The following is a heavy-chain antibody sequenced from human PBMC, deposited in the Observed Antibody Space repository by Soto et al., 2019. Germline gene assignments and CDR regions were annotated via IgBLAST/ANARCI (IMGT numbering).Heavy chain of an antibody. D-gene: IGHD3-16*02. Sequence: QVQLVQSGAEVKKPGASVKVSCKAPGYTFTGYYMHWVRQAPGQGLEWMGWINPNSGCTNYAQKFQGRVTMTRDTSISTAYMELSRLRSDDTAVYYCARDLLTNDRSGELSLGYYYGMDVWGQGTTVTVSS. CDR1: GYTFTGYY. CDR2: INPNSGCT. J-gene: IGHJ6*02. V-gene: IGHV1-2*02. CDR3: ARDLLTNDRSGELSLGYYYGMDV.